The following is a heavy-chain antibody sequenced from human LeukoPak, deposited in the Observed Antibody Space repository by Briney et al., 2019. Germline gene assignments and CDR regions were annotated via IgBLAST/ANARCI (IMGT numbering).Heavy chain of an antibody. J-gene: IGHJ3*01. CDR3: ANRRAYGGNWNSGAFDF. Sequence: SGPTLVKPTQTLTLTCTFSGFSLSTSGVGVGWVRQPPGKTLEWLAFIYWDDDKRYSPSLRSRLTISKDTSKNLVVFTMTNMDPVDTATYFCANRRAYGGNWNSGAFDFWGQGTLVSVSS. D-gene: IGHD1-7*01. CDR1: GFSLSTSGVG. CDR2: IYWDDDK. V-gene: IGHV2-5*02.